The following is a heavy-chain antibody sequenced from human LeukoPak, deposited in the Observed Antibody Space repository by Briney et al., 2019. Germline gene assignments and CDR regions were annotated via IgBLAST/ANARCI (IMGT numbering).Heavy chain of an antibody. CDR1: GGSISSYY. V-gene: IGHV4-59*08. CDR2: IYYSGST. CDR3: ARQGYCSSTSCYGGGWFDP. Sequence: SETLSLTCTVSGGSISSYYWSWIRQPPGKGLEWIGYIYYSGSTNYNPSLKSRVTISVDTSKNQFSLKLSSVTAADTAVYYCARQGYCSSTSCYGGGWFDPWGQGTLVTVSS. J-gene: IGHJ5*02. D-gene: IGHD2-2*01.